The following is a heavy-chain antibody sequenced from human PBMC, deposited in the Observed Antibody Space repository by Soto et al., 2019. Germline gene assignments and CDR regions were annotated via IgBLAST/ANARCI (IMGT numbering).Heavy chain of an antibody. V-gene: IGHV4-59*01. Sequence: SETLSLTCTVSGGSISSYYWSWIRQPPGKGLEWIGYIYYSGSTNYNPSLKSRVTISVDTSKNQFSLKLSSVTAADTAVYYCARVLWGATMGIFDYWGQGTLVTVSS. D-gene: IGHD1-26*01. CDR1: GGSISSYY. CDR2: IYYSGST. CDR3: ARVLWGATMGIFDY. J-gene: IGHJ4*02.